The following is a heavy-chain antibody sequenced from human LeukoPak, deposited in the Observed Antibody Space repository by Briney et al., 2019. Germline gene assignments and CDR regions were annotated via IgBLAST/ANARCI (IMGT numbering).Heavy chain of an antibody. CDR2: IGSDNKP. D-gene: IGHD1-7*01. CDR3: ARDLSISLSDPGELDY. CDR1: GFTFSAYA. J-gene: IGHJ4*02. V-gene: IGHV3-23*01. Sequence: PGGSLRLSCEASGFTFSAYAMTWVRQAPGKGLEWVSSIGSDNKPHYSESVKGRFAISRDNSKNTLFLQLHNLRAEDTAVYYWARDLSISLSDPGELDYWGQGTVVTVSS.